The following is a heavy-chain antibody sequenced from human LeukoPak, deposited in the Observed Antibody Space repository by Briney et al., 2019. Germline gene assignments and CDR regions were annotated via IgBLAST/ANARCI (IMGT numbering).Heavy chain of an antibody. CDR1: GGTFSSYA. V-gene: IGHV1-69*04. D-gene: IGHD3-3*01. Sequence: SVKVSCKASGGTFSSYAISWVRQAPGQGLEWMGRIIPILGIANYAQKFQDRLTITADESASIAYMELSSLRFEDTAVYYCARSYYDFWRFDLWGQGTLVTVSS. J-gene: IGHJ5*02. CDR2: IIPILGIA. CDR3: ARSYYDFWRFDL.